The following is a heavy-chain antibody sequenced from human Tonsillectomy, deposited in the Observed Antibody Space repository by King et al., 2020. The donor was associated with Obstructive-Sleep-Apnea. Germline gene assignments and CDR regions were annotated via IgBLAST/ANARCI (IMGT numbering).Heavy chain of an antibody. CDR3: VRGGTAMINY. V-gene: IGHV3-11*06. J-gene: IGHJ4*02. CDR1: GFTFSDYY. CDR2: ISSSGSFT. D-gene: IGHD5-18*01. Sequence: HVQLVESGGGLVKPGGSLRLSCAASGFTFSDYYMSWIRQAPGKGLKWVSCISSSGSFTNYADSVKGRLTVSRDNAKNSLYLQMNSLRAEDTAVYYCVRGGTAMINYWGQGTLVTVSS.